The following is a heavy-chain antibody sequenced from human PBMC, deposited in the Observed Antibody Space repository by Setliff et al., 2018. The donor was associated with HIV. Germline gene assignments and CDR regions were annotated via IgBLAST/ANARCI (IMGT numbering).Heavy chain of an antibody. J-gene: IGHJ4*02. CDR3: ARDGLLVAGIRFDY. CDR2: IIPIFGTA. V-gene: IGHV1-69*13. Sequence: GASVKVSCKTSGGTFSSFALSWVRQAPGQGLEWMGGIIPIFGTANYAQKFRGRVTITADESSTTAYMELSSLRSEDTAVYYCARDGLLVAGIRFDYWGQGTLVTVSS. CDR1: GGTFSSFA. D-gene: IGHD6-19*01.